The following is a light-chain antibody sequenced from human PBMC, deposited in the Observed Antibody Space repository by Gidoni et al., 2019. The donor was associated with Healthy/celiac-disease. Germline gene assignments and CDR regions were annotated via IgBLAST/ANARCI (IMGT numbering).Light chain of an antibody. Sequence: EIVLTQSPATLSLSPGERATLSCRASQSVSSHLAWYHQKPGQAPRLLSYDASNRATGIPARYSGRGSGTNDTLTINSRVPEDCAVYYCQQRSNWPWTFGQGTKVEIK. V-gene: IGKV3-11*01. CDR3: QQRSNWPWT. CDR1: QSVSSH. J-gene: IGKJ1*01. CDR2: DAS.